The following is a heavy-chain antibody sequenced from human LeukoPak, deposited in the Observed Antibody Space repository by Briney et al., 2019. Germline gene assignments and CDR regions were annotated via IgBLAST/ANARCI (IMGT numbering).Heavy chain of an antibody. V-gene: IGHV1-18*01. CDR3: ARWYCGGGSCYSYYYGMDV. J-gene: IGHJ6*02. Sequence: GASVKVSCKASGYTFTSYGISWVRQAPGQGLEWVGWISAYNGNTKYVQKLQGRVTMTTDSSTSTAYMELRGLTSDDTAVYYCARWYCGGGSCYSYYYGMDVWGQGTTVTVSS. CDR1: GYTFTSYG. D-gene: IGHD2-15*01. CDR2: ISAYNGNT.